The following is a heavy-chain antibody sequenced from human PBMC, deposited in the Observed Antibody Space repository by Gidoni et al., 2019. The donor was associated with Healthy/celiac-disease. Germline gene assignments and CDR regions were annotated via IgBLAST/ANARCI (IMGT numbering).Heavy chain of an antibody. J-gene: IGHJ4*02. V-gene: IGHV4-31*03. D-gene: IGHD3-22*01. CDR3: ARGDYYDSSGLDY. CDR1: GGSIRSGGYY. Sequence: QVQLQESGPVLAKPSQTLSLTCTVSGGSIRSGGYYWSWIRQHPGKGLEWIGYIYYSGSTYYNPSLKSRVTISVDTSKNQFSLKLSSVTAADTAVYYCARGDYYDSSGLDYWGQGTLVTVSS. CDR2: IYYSGST.